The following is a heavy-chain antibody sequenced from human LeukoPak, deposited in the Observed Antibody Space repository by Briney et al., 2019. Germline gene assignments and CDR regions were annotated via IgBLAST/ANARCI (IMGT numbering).Heavy chain of an antibody. CDR3: ARSEYYYDSSGSRPLWYFDY. J-gene: IGHJ4*02. D-gene: IGHD3-22*01. Sequence: PSQTLSLTCTVSGGSISSGDYYWSWIRQPPGKGLEWIGYIYYSGSTYYNPSLKSRVTISVDTSKNQFSLKLSSVTAADTAVYYCARSEYYYDSSGSRPLWYFDYWGQGTLVTVSS. V-gene: IGHV4-30-4*01. CDR2: IYYSGST. CDR1: GGSISSGDYY.